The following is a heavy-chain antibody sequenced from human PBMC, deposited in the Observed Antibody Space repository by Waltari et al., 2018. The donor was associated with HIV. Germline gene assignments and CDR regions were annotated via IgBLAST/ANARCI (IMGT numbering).Heavy chain of an antibody. J-gene: IGHJ5*02. Sequence: QVQVVQSGAEVKKPGASVKISCKASGYTFSRYGMDWVRQAPGQRLEWMGRSNAGNGETKYSQKFQGRVTISRDTSASTAYMELSSLRSEDTAVYYCARTYDVLTGFGWFDPWGQGTLVTVSS. CDR2: SNAGNGET. CDR1: GYTFSRYG. CDR3: ARTYDVLTGFGWFDP. D-gene: IGHD3-9*01. V-gene: IGHV1-3*01.